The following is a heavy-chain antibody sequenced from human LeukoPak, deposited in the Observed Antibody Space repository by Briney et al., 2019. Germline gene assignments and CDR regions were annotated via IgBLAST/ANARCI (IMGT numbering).Heavy chain of an antibody. CDR1: GGSISTYY. V-gene: IGHV4-59*01. CDR3: ARGGLDSNGYWTAFDI. Sequence: PSETLSLTCAVSGGSISTYYWSWIRQPPGKGLERTGYIHYSGSTNYNPSLKSRVTILVDTSKNQFSLRLSSVTAADTAVYYCARGGLDSNGYWTAFDIWGQGTMVTVSS. CDR2: IHYSGST. D-gene: IGHD3-22*01. J-gene: IGHJ3*02.